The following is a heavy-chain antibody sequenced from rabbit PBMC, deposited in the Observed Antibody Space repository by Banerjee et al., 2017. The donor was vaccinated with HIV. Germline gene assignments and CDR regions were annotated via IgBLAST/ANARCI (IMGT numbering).Heavy chain of an antibody. CDR1: GFDFSSYG. Sequence: QEQLVESGGGLVQPGGSLKLSCKASGFDFSSYGVSWVRQAPGKGLEWIGYIDSVFGDTYYANWVNGRFSISRENSQNTLYLQLNSLTAADTATYFCVRDQIQYSDGVYFGDLWGPGTLVTVS. CDR2: IDSVFGDT. J-gene: IGHJ4*01. CDR3: VRDQIQYSDGVYFGDL. V-gene: IGHV1S47*01. D-gene: IGHD6-1*01.